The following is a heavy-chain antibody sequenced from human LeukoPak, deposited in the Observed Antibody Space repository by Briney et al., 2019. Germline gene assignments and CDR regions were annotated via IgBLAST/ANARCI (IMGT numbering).Heavy chain of an antibody. CDR3: ARDLDPGSYYNYYYYGMDV. J-gene: IGHJ6*02. Sequence: PGGSLRLSCAASGFTFSSYGMHWVRQAPGKGLEWVAVIWYDGSNKYYADSVEGRFTISRDNSKNTLYLQMNSLRAEDTAVYYCARDLDPGSYYNYYYYGMDVWGQGTTVTVSS. D-gene: IGHD3-10*01. V-gene: IGHV3-33*01. CDR2: IWYDGSNK. CDR1: GFTFSSYG.